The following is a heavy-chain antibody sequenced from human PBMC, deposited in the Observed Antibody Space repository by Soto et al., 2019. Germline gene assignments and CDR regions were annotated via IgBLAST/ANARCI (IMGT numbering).Heavy chain of an antibody. J-gene: IGHJ4*02. V-gene: IGHV3-23*01. CDR2: ISGSGGST. D-gene: IGHD3-9*01. CDR1: GFTFSSYA. Sequence: GGSLRLSCAASGFTFSSYAMSWVRQAPGKGLEWVSAISGSGGSTSYADSVKGRFTISRDNSKNTLYLQMNSLRAEDTAVYYCAKAQLTRGALYYFDYWGQGTLVTVSS. CDR3: AKAQLTRGALYYFDY.